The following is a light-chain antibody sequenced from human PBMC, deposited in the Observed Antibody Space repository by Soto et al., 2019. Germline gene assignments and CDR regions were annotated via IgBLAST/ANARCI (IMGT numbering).Light chain of an antibody. Sequence: QAVVTQPASVSGSPGQSITISCTGTSSDVGGYNYVSWYQQHPGKAPKLMIYEVSNRPSGVSNRFSGSKSGNTASLTISGLQPEDEADYYCSSYAGSNNLIFGGGTKLTVL. J-gene: IGLJ2*01. CDR3: SSYAGSNNLI. V-gene: IGLV2-14*01. CDR1: SSDVGGYNY. CDR2: EVS.